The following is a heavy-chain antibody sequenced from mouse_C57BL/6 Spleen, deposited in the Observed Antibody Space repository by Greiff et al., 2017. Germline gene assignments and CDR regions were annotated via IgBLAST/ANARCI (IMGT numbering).Heavy chain of an antibody. D-gene: IGHD1-2*01. Sequence: EVQLQQSGPGLVKPSQSLSLTCSVTGYSITSGYYWNWIRQFPGNKLEWMCYISYDGSNNYNPSLKNRISITRDTSKNQFFLTLNSLTTEDTATYYCAREVLRHYFAYWGQGPTLTVSS. CDR3: AREVLRHYFAY. CDR1: GYSITSGYY. J-gene: IGHJ2*01. CDR2: ISYDGSN. V-gene: IGHV3-6*01.